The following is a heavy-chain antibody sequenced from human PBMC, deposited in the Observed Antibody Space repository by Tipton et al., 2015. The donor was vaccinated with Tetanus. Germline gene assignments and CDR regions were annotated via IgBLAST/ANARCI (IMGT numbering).Heavy chain of an antibody. D-gene: IGHD4-17*01. CDR3: ARDRGHGDYSFYFDY. J-gene: IGHJ4*02. CDR2: ISAYNGNT. CDR1: GYTFTNFG. Sequence: QSGAEVKKPGASVKVSCKASGYTFTNFGISWVRQAPGQGLEWMGWISAYNGNTNYAQKLQGRVTMTRDTSTSTVYMELSSLRSEDTAVYYCARDRGHGDYSFYFDYWGQGTLVTVSS. V-gene: IGHV1-18*01.